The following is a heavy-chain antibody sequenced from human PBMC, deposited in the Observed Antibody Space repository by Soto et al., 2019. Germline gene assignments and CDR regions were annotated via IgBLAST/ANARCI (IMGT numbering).Heavy chain of an antibody. CDR1: GGSLSTYY. V-gene: IGHV4-4*07. Sequence: SETLSLNCTVPGGSLSTYYWSWIRQPAGKGLEWIGRIYASGSTNYNPSLKSRVTMAVATSKNQFSLKLSSVTAADTAVYYCARGGMVIIPTATAFDYWGQGTLVTVSS. CDR2: IYASGST. J-gene: IGHJ4*02. D-gene: IGHD2-2*01. CDR3: ARGGMVIIPTATAFDY.